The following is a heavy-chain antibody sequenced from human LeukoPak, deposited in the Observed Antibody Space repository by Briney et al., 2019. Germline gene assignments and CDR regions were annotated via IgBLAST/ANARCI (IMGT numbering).Heavy chain of an antibody. CDR1: GFTFSDYY. CDR2: ISSSGSII. CDR3: PRVRYYDSSGYYGTLLDV. J-gene: IGHJ6*04. Sequence: GGSLRPSCAASGFTFSDYYVSWIRQAPGKGLEWVSYISSSGSIIYYADSVKGRFTISRDNAKNSLYLQMNSLRAEDTTVYYCPRVRYYDSSGYYGTLLDVWGKGTTVTVSS. D-gene: IGHD3-22*01. V-gene: IGHV3-11*01.